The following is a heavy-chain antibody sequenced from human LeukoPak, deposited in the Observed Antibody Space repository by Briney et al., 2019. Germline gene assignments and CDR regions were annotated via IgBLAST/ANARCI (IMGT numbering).Heavy chain of an antibody. CDR1: GYTFTTYG. D-gene: IGHD3-16*01. CDR3: ARDTKRSRARWENLGIDP. J-gene: IGHJ5*02. Sequence: ASVKVSCKASGYTFTTYGISWVRQAPGQGLEWMRYIITYNGNTNYAQKLQGRITMTTDTSTSTAYMELRSLRSDDTAVYYCARDTKRSRARWENLGIDPWGQGTLVTVSS. V-gene: IGHV1-18*01. CDR2: IITYNGNT.